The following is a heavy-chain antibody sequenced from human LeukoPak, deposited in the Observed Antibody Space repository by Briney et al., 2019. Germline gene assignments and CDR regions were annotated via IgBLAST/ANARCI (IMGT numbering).Heavy chain of an antibody. CDR2: IGSSTRTM. J-gene: IGHJ3*02. V-gene: IGHV3-48*03. Sequence: GGSLRLSCAASGLSFSTYDMTWVRQAPGKGLEWVSYIGSSTRTMYYAESLKGRFTISRDNAKDSLYLQMNSLRTEDTAVYYCAREGPDAFDIWGQGTMVTVSS. CDR1: GLSFSTYD. CDR3: AREGPDAFDI.